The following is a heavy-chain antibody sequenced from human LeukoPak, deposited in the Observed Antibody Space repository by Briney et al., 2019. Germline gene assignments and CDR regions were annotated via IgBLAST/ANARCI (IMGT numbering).Heavy chain of an antibody. CDR2: IHSSGYT. Sequence: PSETLSLTCTVSGGSISSDYWSWIRQPPGQGLEWIAYIHSSGYTNYNPSLKSRVTIVDTSKNQFSLKVTSVTAADTAVYYCAKRQGPNSGSYDYFDPWGQGTLVTVSS. CDR3: AKRQGPNSGSYDYFDP. D-gene: IGHD1-26*01. CDR1: GGSISSDY. J-gene: IGHJ5*02. V-gene: IGHV4-4*09.